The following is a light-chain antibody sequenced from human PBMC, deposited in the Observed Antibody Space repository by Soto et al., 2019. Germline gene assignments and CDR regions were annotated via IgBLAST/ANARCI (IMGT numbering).Light chain of an antibody. CDR1: SSDVGGYNY. V-gene: IGLV2-8*01. Sequence: QSVLTQPPSASGSPVQSVTISCTGTSSDVGGYNYVSWYQQHPGKAPKLMIYEVSKRPSGVPDRFSGSKSGNTASLTVSGLQAEDEADYYCSSYAGSNTYVFGTGTKSPS. CDR2: EVS. CDR3: SSYAGSNTYV. J-gene: IGLJ1*01.